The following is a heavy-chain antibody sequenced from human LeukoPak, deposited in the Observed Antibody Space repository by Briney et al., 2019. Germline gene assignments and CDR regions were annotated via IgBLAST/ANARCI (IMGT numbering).Heavy chain of an antibody. D-gene: IGHD1-7*01. Sequence: PGGSLRLSCAASGFTFSDYYMSWIRQAPGKGLEWVSYISSSGSTIYYADSVKGRFTISRDNAKNSLHLQMNSLRAEDTAVYYCARVRAGTSSKYHYYMDVWGKGTTVTVSS. CDR1: GFTFSDYY. J-gene: IGHJ6*03. V-gene: IGHV3-11*04. CDR3: ARVRAGTSSKYHYYMDV. CDR2: ISSSGSTI.